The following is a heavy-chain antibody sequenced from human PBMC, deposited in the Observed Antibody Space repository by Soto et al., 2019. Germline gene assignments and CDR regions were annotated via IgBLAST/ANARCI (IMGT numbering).Heavy chain of an antibody. CDR2: MSGSGGTK. CDR1: GFMFSNYP. Sequence: EVQLLESGGGLVKSGGSLRLPCAASGFMFSNYPMSWVRQAPGKGLEWVSSMSGSGGTKYYADSVKGRFTISRDISKNTLYLQMNSLRAEDTAVYFCAKYASGSWFLFDYWGQGTLVTVSS. V-gene: IGHV3-23*01. CDR3: AKYASGSWFLFDY. D-gene: IGHD6-13*01. J-gene: IGHJ4*02.